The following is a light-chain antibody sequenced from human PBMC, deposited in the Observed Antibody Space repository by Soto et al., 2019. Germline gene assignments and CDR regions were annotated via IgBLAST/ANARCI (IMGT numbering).Light chain of an antibody. CDR2: EVS. J-gene: IGLJ2*01. Sequence: QSALTQPASVSGSPGQSITISCPGISPDFGVSWYQHFPGKAPKLLIFEVSNRPSGVSTRFSGSKSDNMAFLTISGLQSEDEGLYHCSSYSSTTTLFGGGTKVTVL. CDR1: SPDFG. CDR3: SSYSSTTTL. V-gene: IGLV2-14*01.